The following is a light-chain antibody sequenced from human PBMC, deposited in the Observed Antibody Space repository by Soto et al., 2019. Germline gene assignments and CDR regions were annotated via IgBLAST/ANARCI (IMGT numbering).Light chain of an antibody. Sequence: EIVMTQSPATLSGSPGERATLSCRASQSVSGKLAWYQQKPGQAPRLLIYGASTRATGIPARFSGSGSGTEFTLTISSLQSEDFAVYYCQQYHDWPPLTFGGGSKVEI. CDR1: QSVSGK. V-gene: IGKV3-15*01. CDR3: QQYHDWPPLT. J-gene: IGKJ4*01. CDR2: GAS.